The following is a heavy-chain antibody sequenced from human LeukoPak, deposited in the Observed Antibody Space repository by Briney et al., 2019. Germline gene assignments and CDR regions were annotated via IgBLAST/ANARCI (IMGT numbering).Heavy chain of an antibody. CDR2: FYTSGST. D-gene: IGHD5-24*01. V-gene: IGHV4-4*07. CDR3: ARVDGYNQVGFDP. Sequence: PSETLSLTCTVSGGSISSYYWSRIRQPAGKGLEWIGRFYTSGSTNYNPSLKSRVTMSVDTSKNQFSLKLSSVTAADTAVYYCARVDGYNQVGFDPWGQGTLVTVSS. CDR1: GGSISSYY. J-gene: IGHJ5*02.